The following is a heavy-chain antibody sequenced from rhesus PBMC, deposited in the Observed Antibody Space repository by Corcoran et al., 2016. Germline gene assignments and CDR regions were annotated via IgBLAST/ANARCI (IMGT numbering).Heavy chain of an antibody. Sequence: QVQLQESGPGVVKPSETLSLTCAVSGYSISSGYDWSWIRRPPGKGLEWIGYIYGSSGSTNYNPSLNNRVTISKDTSKNQFSLKLSSVTAADTAVYYCARDRATVDFDYWGQGVLVTVSS. V-gene: IGHV4-76*01. CDR3: ARDRATVDFDY. CDR2: IYGSSGST. J-gene: IGHJ4*01. CDR1: GYSISSGYD. D-gene: IGHD5-36*01.